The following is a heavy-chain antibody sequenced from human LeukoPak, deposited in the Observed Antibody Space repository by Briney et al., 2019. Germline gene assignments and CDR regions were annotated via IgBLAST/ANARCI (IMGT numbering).Heavy chain of an antibody. V-gene: IGHV1-3*03. J-gene: IGHJ4*02. CDR1: GYTFTSYA. Sequence: GASVKVSCKASGYTFTSYAMHWVRQAPGQRLEWMGWINAGNGNTKYSQEFQGRVTITRDTSASTAYMELSSLRSEDMAVYYCARDAGQWLVECYFDYWGQGTLVTVSS. CDR2: INAGNGNT. CDR3: ARDAGQWLVECYFDY. D-gene: IGHD6-19*01.